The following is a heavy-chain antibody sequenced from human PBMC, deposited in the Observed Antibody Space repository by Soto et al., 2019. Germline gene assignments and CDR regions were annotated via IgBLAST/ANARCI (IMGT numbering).Heavy chain of an antibody. D-gene: IGHD3-3*01. CDR1: GFTFSSYW. CDR3: AREAPVLRFSPYYYYMDV. CDR2: IKQDGSEK. J-gene: IGHJ6*03. V-gene: IGHV3-7*01. Sequence: GGSLRLSCAASGFTFSSYWMSWVRQAPGKGLEWVANIKQDGSEKYYVDSVKGRFTISRDNAKNSLYLQMNSLRAEDTAVYYCAREAPVLRFSPYYYYMDVWGKGTTVTVSS.